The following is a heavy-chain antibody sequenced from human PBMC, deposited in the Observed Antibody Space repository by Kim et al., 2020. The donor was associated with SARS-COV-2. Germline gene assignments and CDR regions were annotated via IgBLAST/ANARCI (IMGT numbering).Heavy chain of an antibody. CDR1: GFTFSSYG. CDR3: ARERDSSSWYGAIYYYYYYGMDV. D-gene: IGHD6-13*01. CDR2: IWYDGSNK. J-gene: IGHJ6*02. V-gene: IGHV3-33*01. Sequence: GGSLRLSCAASGFTFSSYGMHWVRQAPGKGLEWVAVIWYDGSNKYYADSVKGRFTISRDNSKNTLYLQMNSLRAEDTAVYYCARERDSSSWYGAIYYYYYYGMDVWGQGTTVTVSS.